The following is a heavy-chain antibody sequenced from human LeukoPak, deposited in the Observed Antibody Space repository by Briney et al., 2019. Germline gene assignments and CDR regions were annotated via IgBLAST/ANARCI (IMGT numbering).Heavy chain of an antibody. J-gene: IGHJ4*02. Sequence: PSETLSLTCTVSGGSISSYYWSWIRQPPGKGLEWIGDIYYSGSTNYNPSLKSRVTISVDTSKNQFSLKLSSVTAADTAVYYCARDSSSYYYFVYWGQGTLVTVSS. CDR1: GGSISSYY. CDR2: IYYSGST. D-gene: IGHD6-13*01. V-gene: IGHV4-59*01. CDR3: ARDSSSYYYFVY.